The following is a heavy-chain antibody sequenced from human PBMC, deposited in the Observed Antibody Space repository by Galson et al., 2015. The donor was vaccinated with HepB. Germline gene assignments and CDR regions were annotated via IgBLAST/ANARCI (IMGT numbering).Heavy chain of an antibody. Sequence: CAASGFTFDDYAMHWVRQAPGKGLEWVSGISWNSGSKGYADSVKGRFTISRDNAKNSLYLQMNSLRAEDTALYYCSKDASRGYSYAGYFDYWGQGTLVTVSS. D-gene: IGHD5-18*01. CDR1: GFTFDDYA. J-gene: IGHJ4*02. V-gene: IGHV3-9*01. CDR3: SKDASRGYSYAGYFDY. CDR2: ISWNSGSK.